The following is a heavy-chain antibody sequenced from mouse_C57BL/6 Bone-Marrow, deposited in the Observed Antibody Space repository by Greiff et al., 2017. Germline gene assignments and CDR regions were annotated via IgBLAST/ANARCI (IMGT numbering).Heavy chain of an antibody. Sequence: VQLQQPGAELVRPGSSVKLSCKASGYTFTGYWMHWVKQRPIQGLEWIGNIDPSDSETHYNQKFKDKATLTVDKSSSPAYMQLSSLTSEDSAVYYCARHWERGYWYFDDWGTGTTVTVSS. CDR2: IDPSDSET. J-gene: IGHJ1*03. CDR3: ARHWERGYWYFDD. V-gene: IGHV1-52*01. CDR1: GYTFTGYW. D-gene: IGHD4-1*01.